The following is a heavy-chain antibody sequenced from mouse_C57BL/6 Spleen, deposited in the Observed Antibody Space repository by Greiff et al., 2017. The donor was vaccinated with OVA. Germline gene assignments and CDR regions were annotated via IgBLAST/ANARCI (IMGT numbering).Heavy chain of an antibody. Sequence: VQLQQSGAELARPGASVKLSCQASGYTFTSYGISWVKQRTGQGLEWIGEIYPRSGNTYYNEKFKGKATLTADKSSSTAYMELRSLTSEDSAVYFCARWDGGYSWYFDVWGTGTTVTVSS. CDR2: IYPRSGNT. J-gene: IGHJ1*03. V-gene: IGHV1-81*01. CDR1: GYTFTSYG. D-gene: IGHD2-3*01. CDR3: ARWDGGYSWYFDV.